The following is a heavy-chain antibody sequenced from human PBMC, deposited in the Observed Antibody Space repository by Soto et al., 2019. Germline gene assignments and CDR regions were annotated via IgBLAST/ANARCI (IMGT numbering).Heavy chain of an antibody. J-gene: IGHJ4*02. CDR3: TRARSGYLIGSFDY. CDR2: IRSEAYGGTT. V-gene: IGHV3-49*04. D-gene: IGHD3-22*01. Sequence: GGSLRLSCAASGFTFGDYAMGWVRQAPGKGLEWVGFIRSEAYGGTTEYAASVKGRFTISRDDSKSIAYLQMNSLKTEDTAIYYCTRARSGYLIGSFDYWGQGTLVTVSS. CDR1: GFTFGDYA.